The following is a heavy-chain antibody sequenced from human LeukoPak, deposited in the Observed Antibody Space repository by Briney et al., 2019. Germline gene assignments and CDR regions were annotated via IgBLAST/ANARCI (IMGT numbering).Heavy chain of an antibody. D-gene: IGHD3-10*01. V-gene: IGHV3-23*01. Sequence: GGSLRLSCEASGVTFRNSAMSWVRQAPGRGLEWVSTIIGSGGTTYYADSVKGRFTISRDNSQNTLSLQMNRLRGEDTAVYYCARVWYGELKVDVWGQGTTVTVSS. CDR2: IIGSGGTT. CDR1: GVTFRNSA. J-gene: IGHJ6*02. CDR3: ARVWYGELKVDV.